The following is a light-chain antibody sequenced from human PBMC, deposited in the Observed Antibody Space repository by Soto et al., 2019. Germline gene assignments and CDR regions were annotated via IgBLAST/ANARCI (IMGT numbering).Light chain of an antibody. CDR1: SSDVGGYNY. CDR3: SSYTSSRADV. CDR2: DVS. V-gene: IGLV2-14*01. J-gene: IGLJ1*01. Sequence: QSVLTQPASVSGSPGQSITISCTGTSSDVGGYNYVSWYQQHPGKAPKLMIYDVSNRPSGVSNRFSGSKSGNTASLTISGLQAEDEADYYCSSYTSSRADVFGTGTKVT.